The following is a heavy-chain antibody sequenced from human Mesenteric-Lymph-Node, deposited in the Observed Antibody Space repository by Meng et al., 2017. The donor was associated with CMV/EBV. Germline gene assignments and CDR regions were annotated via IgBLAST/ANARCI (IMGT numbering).Heavy chain of an antibody. CDR1: GFTLSDYE. J-gene: IGHJ2*01. Sequence: GGSLRLSCAASGFTLSDYEINWVRQAPGKGLEWVASIKHDESQKDYVDSVKGRFTISRDNAKNSLFLELNSLRGEDTAVYYCARDFVTHYWYFDFWGRGTLVTVSS. V-gene: IGHV3-7*01. CDR3: ARDFVTHYWYFDF. D-gene: IGHD2-21*02. CDR2: IKHDESQK.